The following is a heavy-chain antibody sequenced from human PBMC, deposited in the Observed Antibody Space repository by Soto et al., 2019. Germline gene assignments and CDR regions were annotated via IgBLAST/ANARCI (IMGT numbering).Heavy chain of an antibody. CDR2: IIPTLGTP. Sequence: QVQLVQSGAEVKKPGSSVKVSCKASGGIFINFAFNWMRQAPGQGLEWMGGIIPTLGTPHYAQKFLGRVTITADESTRTVYMEMSSLTVEDTAVYYCARVGLGAYDYWGQGTLVIVSS. D-gene: IGHD6-19*01. J-gene: IGHJ4*02. CDR1: GGIFINFA. CDR3: ARVGLGAYDY. V-gene: IGHV1-69*01.